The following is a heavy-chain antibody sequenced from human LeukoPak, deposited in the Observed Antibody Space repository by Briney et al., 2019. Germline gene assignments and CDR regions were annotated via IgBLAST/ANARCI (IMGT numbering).Heavy chain of an antibody. Sequence: GGSLRLSCAASGFTFSSNSMNWVRQAPGKGLEWVSAINGGGDTTHYADSVKGRFTISRDNAKNSLYLQMNSLRAEDTAVYYCARGLDYWGQGTLVTVSS. J-gene: IGHJ4*02. CDR2: INGGGDTT. V-gene: IGHV3-21*01. CDR1: GFTFSSNS. CDR3: ARGLDY.